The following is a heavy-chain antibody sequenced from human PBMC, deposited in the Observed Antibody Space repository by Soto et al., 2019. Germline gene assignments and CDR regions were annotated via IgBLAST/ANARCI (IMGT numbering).Heavy chain of an antibody. J-gene: IGHJ4*02. Sequence: PSETLSLTCTVSGGSLSSYYWTWIRQSPGKGLEWIGYVYFSGNTNYNPSLKSRVTISIDTSKNQFSLRLASVTAADTAFYYCGSVRPSGYVLSWGQGTLVRVSS. CDR2: VYFSGNT. CDR3: GSVRPSGYVLS. D-gene: IGHD6-25*01. V-gene: IGHV4-59*01. CDR1: GGSLSSYY.